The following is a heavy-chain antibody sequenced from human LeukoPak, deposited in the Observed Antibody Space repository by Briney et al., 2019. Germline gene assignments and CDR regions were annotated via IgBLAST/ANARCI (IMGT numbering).Heavy chain of an antibody. V-gene: IGHV4-4*07. CDR3: ARDSTYYDILTQGDAFDI. CDR2: IYTSGST. J-gene: IGHJ3*02. CDR1: GGSISSYY. Sequence: SETLSLTCTVSGGSISSYYWGWIRQPAGKGLEWIWRIYTSGSTNYNPSLKSRVTMSVDTSKNQFSLKLSSVTAADTAVYYCARDSTYYDILTQGDAFDIWGQGTMVTVSS. D-gene: IGHD3-9*01.